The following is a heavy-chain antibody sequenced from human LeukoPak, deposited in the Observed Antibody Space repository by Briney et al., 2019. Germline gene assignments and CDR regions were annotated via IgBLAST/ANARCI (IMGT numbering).Heavy chain of an antibody. CDR3: ARRGVYDYVWGSYRSRWFDP. Sequence: SETLSLTCTVSGGSISSYYWSWIRQPPGKGLEWIGEINHSGSTNYNPSLKSRVTISVDTSKNQFSLKLSSVTAADTAVYYCARRGVYDYVWGSYRSRWFDPWGQGTLVTVSS. CDR2: INHSGST. V-gene: IGHV4-34*01. CDR1: GGSISSYY. D-gene: IGHD3-16*02. J-gene: IGHJ5*02.